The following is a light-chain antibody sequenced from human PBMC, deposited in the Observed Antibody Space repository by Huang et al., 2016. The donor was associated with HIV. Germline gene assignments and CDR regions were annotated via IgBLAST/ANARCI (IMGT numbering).Light chain of an antibody. CDR1: QRVSIN. Sequence: EVVMTQSPATLSVSPGERATLSCRASQRVSINVAWYQQKPGQAPRLLIYGASTRATGIPARFSGSGSGTEFTRTISGLQSEDYAVYFCQQYDDWPPYTFGQGTKLEIK. V-gene: IGKV3-15*01. CDR2: GAS. J-gene: IGKJ2*01. CDR3: QQYDDWPPYT.